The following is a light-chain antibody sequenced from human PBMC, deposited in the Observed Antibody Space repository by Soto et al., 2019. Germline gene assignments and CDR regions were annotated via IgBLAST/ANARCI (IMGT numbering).Light chain of an antibody. CDR3: QHRNNWPRLT. CDR1: QSVSSSY. J-gene: IGKJ4*01. V-gene: IGKV3D-20*02. CDR2: DAS. Sequence: EIVLTQSPGTLSLSPGERATLSCRASQSVSSSYLAWYQQKPGQAPRLLIYDASNRATGIPARFSGSGSGTDFTLTISSLEPEDFAVYYCQHRNNWPRLTFGGGTKV.